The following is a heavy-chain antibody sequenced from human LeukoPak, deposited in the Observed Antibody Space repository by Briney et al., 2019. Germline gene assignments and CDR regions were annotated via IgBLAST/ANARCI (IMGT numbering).Heavy chain of an antibody. J-gene: IGHJ6*03. CDR3: ARAWVTGIKNYYYHYMDV. D-gene: IGHD2-21*02. V-gene: IGHV4-4*07. CDR1: GGSISSFY. CDR2: IFASGGT. Sequence: SETLSLTCSVSGGSISSFYWSWVRQPAGKGLEWIGRIFASGGTSYNPSLKSRVTISVDKSKNQFSLNVSSVSAADTAVYFCARAWVTGIKNYYYHYMDVWGKGTTVTVSS.